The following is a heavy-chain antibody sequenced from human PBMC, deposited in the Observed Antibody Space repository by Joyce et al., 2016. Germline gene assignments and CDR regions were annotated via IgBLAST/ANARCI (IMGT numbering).Heavy chain of an antibody. Sequence: QVQLAESGGGVVQPGRSLRLTCSASGFSFRSYGMRWVRQAPGKGLEGVAVIWYDGSNKHYADSVKGRFTISRDNFKNTLYLQMNGLTAEDTAVYYCARDPGYCSGGICLVFFDSWGQGTLVTVSS. D-gene: IGHD2-15*01. CDR2: IWYDGSNK. V-gene: IGHV3-33*01. CDR1: GFSFRSYG. CDR3: ARDPGYCSGGICLVFFDS. J-gene: IGHJ4*02.